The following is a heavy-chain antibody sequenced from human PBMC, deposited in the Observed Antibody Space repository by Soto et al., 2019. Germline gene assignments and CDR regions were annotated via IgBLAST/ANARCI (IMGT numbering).Heavy chain of an antibody. D-gene: IGHD3-10*01. CDR3: AKESNYHGSGSYYNWFDY. CDR2: ISYDGSNK. J-gene: IGHJ4*02. V-gene: IGHV3-30*18. CDR1: GFTFSSYG. Sequence: VQLVESGGGVVQPGRSLRLSCAASGFTFSSYGMHWVRQAPGKGLEWVAIISYDGSNKYYADSVKGRFTISRDNSKNTLYLEMNSLRAEDTAVYYCAKESNYHGSGSYYNWFDYWGQGTQVTVSS.